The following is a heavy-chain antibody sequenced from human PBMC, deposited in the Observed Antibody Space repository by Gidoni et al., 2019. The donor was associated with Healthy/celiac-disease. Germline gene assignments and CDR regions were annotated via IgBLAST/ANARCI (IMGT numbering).Heavy chain of an antibody. CDR2: IYYSGST. J-gene: IGHJ5*02. CDR3: ASPVSGSYDGWFDP. D-gene: IGHD1-26*01. CDR1: GGSIRSSSYH. V-gene: IGHV4-39*01. Sequence: QLQRQESGPGLVKPSETLSLTCTVSGGSIRSSSYHWGWIRQPPGKGLEWIGSIYYSGSTYYNPSLKSRVTISVDTSKNQFSLKLSSVTAADTAVYYCASPVSGSYDGWFDPWGQGTLVTVSS.